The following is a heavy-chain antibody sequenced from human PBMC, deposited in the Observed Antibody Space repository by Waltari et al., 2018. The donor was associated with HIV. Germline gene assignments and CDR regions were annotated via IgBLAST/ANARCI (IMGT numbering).Heavy chain of an antibody. CDR2: IRFAGSNK. D-gene: IGHD6-19*01. CDR1: GFVFRPYG. J-gene: IGHJ6*02. CDR3: AKQWKRPYYGMDA. Sequence: QVQLEESGGGVVQPGGSLRLSCYPSGFVFRPYGKHWGRQAPGKGLEWVAFIRFAGSNKYDVDSVKALFTTSRNNYKNTLYLKIGSLGAEDTAVYYCAKQWKRPYYGMDAWGQGTTVTVSS. V-gene: IGHV3-30*02.